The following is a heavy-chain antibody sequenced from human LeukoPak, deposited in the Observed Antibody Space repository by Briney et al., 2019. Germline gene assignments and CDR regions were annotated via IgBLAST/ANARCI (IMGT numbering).Heavy chain of an antibody. CDR3: ARSRPLAYCGGDCYSGFDY. V-gene: IGHV1-8*01. J-gene: IGHJ4*02. CDR2: MNPNSGNT. CDR1: GYTFTSYD. Sequence: ASVKVSCKASGYTFTSYDINWVRQATGQGLEWMGWMNPNSGNTGYAQKFQGRVTMTRNTSISTAYMELSSLRSEDTAVYYCARSRPLAYCGGDCYSGFDYWGQGTLVTVSS. D-gene: IGHD2-21*02.